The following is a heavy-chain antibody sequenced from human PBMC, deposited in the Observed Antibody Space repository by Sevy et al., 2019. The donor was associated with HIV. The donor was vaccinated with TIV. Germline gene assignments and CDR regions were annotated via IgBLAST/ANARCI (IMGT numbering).Heavy chain of an antibody. CDR2: ISYDGSNK. CDR3: ARAYSSWFGTVHY. D-gene: IGHD6-13*01. V-gene: IGHV3-30-3*01. J-gene: IGHJ4*02. CDR1: GFTFRNYA. Sequence: GGSLRLSCTASGFTFRNYAMNWVRQAPGKGLERVALISYDGSNKYYADSVKGRFTISRDNPKNTLFLQVNSLRPEDTAVYYCARAYSSWFGTVHYWGQGTLVTVSS.